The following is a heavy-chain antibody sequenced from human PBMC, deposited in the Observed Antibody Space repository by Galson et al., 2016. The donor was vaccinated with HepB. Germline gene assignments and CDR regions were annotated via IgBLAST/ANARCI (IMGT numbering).Heavy chain of an antibody. CDR3: ARDSGVSGADDY. V-gene: IGHV3-48*02. CDR2: IGRSSTPI. D-gene: IGHD6-13*01. Sequence: SLRLSCATSGFTFSSYAMTWVRQAPGKGLEWVSYIGRSSTPIYYGDSVKGRFTISRYNAENSLYLQMNSLRDEDTAVYYCARDSGVSGADDYWGQGTLVIVSS. J-gene: IGHJ4*02. CDR1: GFTFSSYA.